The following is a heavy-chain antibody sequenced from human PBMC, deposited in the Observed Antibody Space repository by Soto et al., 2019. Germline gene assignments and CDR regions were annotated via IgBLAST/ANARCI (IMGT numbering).Heavy chain of an antibody. D-gene: IGHD2-21*02. CDR3: ARVVTAILGWFDP. CDR2: IIPIFGTA. V-gene: IGHV1-69*13. J-gene: IGHJ5*02. Sequence: ASVKVSCKASGGTFSSYAISWVRQAPGQGLEWMGGIIPIFGTANYAQKFQGRVTITADESTSTAYMELSSLRSEDTAVYYCARVVTAILGWFDPWGQGTLVTVSS. CDR1: GGTFSSYA.